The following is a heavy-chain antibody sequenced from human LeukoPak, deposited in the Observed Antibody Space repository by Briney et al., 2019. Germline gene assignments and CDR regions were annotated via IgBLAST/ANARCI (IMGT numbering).Heavy chain of an antibody. V-gene: IGHV4-39*01. Sequence: PSETLSLTCSVSGASMSNRNYYWGWIRQPPGKGLEWVGSIYYSGSTYYTPSLKSRVTISVDTSKNQFSLKLNSVTATDTAVYYCARHYGPWGQGTLVTVSS. CDR3: ARHYGP. J-gene: IGHJ4*02. D-gene: IGHD3-10*01. CDR2: IYYSGST. CDR1: GASMSNRNYY.